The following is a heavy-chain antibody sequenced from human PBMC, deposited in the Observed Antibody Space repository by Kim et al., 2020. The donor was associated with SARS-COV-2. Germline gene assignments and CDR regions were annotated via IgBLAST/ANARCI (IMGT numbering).Heavy chain of an antibody. CDR2: IYSGGST. V-gene: IGHV3-53*01. CDR3: ARGDAGAYPLDC. D-gene: IGHD3-16*01. Sequence: GGSLRLSCAASGFTVSRNYMSWVRQAPGKGLEWVSVIYSGGSTYYADSVKGRFTVSRDNSKNTLYLQMNSLRAGDTAVYYCARGDAGAYPLDCWGQGTLVTVSS. CDR1: GFTVSRNY. J-gene: IGHJ4*02.